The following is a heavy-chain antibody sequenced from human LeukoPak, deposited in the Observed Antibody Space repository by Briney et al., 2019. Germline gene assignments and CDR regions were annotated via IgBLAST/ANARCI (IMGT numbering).Heavy chain of an antibody. V-gene: IGHV4-4*02. CDR3: ASASAYSSSSGVNY. CDR1: GGSISSRNW. D-gene: IGHD6-6*01. J-gene: IGHJ4*02. CDR2: INHSGST. Sequence: SETLSLTCAVSGGSISSRNWWSWVRQPPGKGLEWIGEINHSGSTNYNPSLKSRVTISVDTSKNQFSLRLNSVTAADTAVYYCASASAYSSSSGVNYWDQGTLVTVSS.